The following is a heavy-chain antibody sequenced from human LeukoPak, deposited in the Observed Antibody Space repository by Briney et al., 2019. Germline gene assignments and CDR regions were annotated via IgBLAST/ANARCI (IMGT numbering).Heavy chain of an antibody. CDR2: IYYSGST. V-gene: IGHV4-39*01. Sequence: SETLSLTCTVSGGSISSSSYYWGWIRQPPGKGLEWIGSIYYSGSTYYNPSLKSRVTISVDTSKNQFSLKLSSVTAADTAVYYCARHFIAVAGSGYYYYYMDVWGKGTTVTISS. J-gene: IGHJ6*03. CDR3: ARHFIAVAGSGYYYYYMDV. D-gene: IGHD6-19*01. CDR1: GGSISSSSYY.